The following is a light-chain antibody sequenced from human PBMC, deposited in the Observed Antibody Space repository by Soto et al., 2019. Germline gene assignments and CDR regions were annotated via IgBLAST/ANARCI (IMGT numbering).Light chain of an antibody. J-gene: IGLJ3*02. Sequence: QSAPTQPASVSGSPGQSITISCTGTSSDVGSYNLVSWYQQHPGNAPKLMIYEGSKRPSGVSNRFFGSKSGNTASLTISGLQAEDEADYYCCSFARGSTVVFGGGTKLTVL. CDR1: SSDVGSYNL. CDR3: CSFARGSTVV. CDR2: EGS. V-gene: IGLV2-23*01.